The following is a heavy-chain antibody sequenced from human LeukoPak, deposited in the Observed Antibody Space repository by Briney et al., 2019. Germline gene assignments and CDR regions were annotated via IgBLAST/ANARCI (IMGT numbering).Heavy chain of an antibody. CDR3: ARGIHIAAAGRRALGY. Sequence: SETLSLTCAVYGGSFSGYYWSWIRQPPGKGLEWIGEINHGGSTNYNPSLKSRVTISVDTSKNQFSLKLSSVTAADTAVYYCARGIHIAAAGRRALGYWGQGTLVTVSS. D-gene: IGHD6-13*01. V-gene: IGHV4-34*01. CDR2: INHGGST. J-gene: IGHJ4*02. CDR1: GGSFSGYY.